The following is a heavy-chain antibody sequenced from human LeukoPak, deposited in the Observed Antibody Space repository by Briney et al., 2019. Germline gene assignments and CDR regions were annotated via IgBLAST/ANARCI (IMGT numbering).Heavy chain of an antibody. Sequence: SETLSLTCTVSGGSISSYYWSWIRQPPGKGLEWIGYIYNSGSTNYNPSLKSRVTISVDTSKNQFSLKLSSVTAADTAVYYCARDLRDYDSSGYLYYYYYYMDVWGKGTTVTISS. J-gene: IGHJ6*03. CDR3: ARDLRDYDSSGYLYYYYYYMDV. D-gene: IGHD3-22*01. V-gene: IGHV4-59*12. CDR2: IYNSGST. CDR1: GGSISSYY.